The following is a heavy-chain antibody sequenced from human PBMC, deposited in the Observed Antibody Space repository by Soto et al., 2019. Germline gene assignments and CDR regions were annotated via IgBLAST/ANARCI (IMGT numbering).Heavy chain of an antibody. D-gene: IGHD6-13*01. Sequence: QVQLVQSGAEVKKPGASVKVSCKASGYTFTSYGISWVRQAPGQGLEWMGWISAYNGNTNYAQKLQGRVTMTTDTPTSTADRELRSLRSEDTAVYYCASVLAAGNCVDWGQGTLFTVSS. CDR1: GYTFTSYG. CDR3: ASVLAAGNCVD. CDR2: ISAYNGNT. V-gene: IGHV1-18*01. J-gene: IGHJ4*02.